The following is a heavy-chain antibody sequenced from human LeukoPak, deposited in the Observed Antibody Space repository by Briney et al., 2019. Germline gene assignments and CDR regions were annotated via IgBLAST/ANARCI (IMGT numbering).Heavy chain of an antibody. CDR1: GGSITSNSYY. J-gene: IGHJ4*02. CDR2: VHYSGYT. D-gene: IGHD3-16*01. CDR3: ARQPRQFDQKSFDQ. V-gene: IGHV4-39*01. Sequence: SETLSLTCTVSGGSITSNSYYWDWIRQPPGKGLEWIGTVHYSGYTHYNASLKSRLTMSVDTSKNQVSLKLRSVTAADTAIYYCARQPRQFDQKSFDQWGQGTQVIVSS.